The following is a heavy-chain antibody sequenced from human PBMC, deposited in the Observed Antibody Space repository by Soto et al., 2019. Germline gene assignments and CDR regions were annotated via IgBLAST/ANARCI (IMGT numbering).Heavy chain of an antibody. J-gene: IGHJ6*02. D-gene: IGHD3-10*01. CDR3: AREDLIWFGDLIRNYYNYALDV. CDR2: ISSTSGTI. CDR1: GFIFSNYN. Sequence: EVQLVESGGGLVQPGGSLRFSCEASGFIFSNYNMNWVRQAPGKGLEWISYISSTSGTIYYADSAKGRFTISRDNAKNSLYLQMSRLRDEDTAVYYCAREDLIWFGDLIRNYYNYALDVWGQGATVTVSS. V-gene: IGHV3-48*02.